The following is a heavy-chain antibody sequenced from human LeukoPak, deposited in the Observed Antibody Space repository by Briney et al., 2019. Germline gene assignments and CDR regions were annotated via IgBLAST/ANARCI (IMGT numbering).Heavy chain of an antibody. J-gene: IGHJ4*02. CDR1: GFTFSSYA. CDR3: ARGKDHDFWNPFDY. V-gene: IGHV3-23*01. CDR2: IDGSGGRP. Sequence: GGSLRLSCAASGFTFSSYAMSWVRQAPGKGLEWVSGIDGSGGRPPSADSVKGRFTISRDISKNTLYLQMDSLRAEDTAAYYCARGKDHDFWNPFDYWGQGTLVTVSS. D-gene: IGHD3-3*01.